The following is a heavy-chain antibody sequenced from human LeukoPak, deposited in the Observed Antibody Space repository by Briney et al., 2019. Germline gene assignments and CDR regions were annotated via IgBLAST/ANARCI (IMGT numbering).Heavy chain of an antibody. D-gene: IGHD5-24*01. V-gene: IGHV4-61*02. CDR1: GGSISSGSYY. Sequence: SETLSLTCTVSGGSISSGSYYWSWIRQPAGKGLEWIGRIYTSGSTNYNPFLKSRVTISVDTSKNQFSLKLSSVTAADTAVYYCARAPVEMATIYYYYYMDVWGKGTTVTVSS. CDR2: IYTSGST. CDR3: ARAPVEMATIYYYYYMDV. J-gene: IGHJ6*03.